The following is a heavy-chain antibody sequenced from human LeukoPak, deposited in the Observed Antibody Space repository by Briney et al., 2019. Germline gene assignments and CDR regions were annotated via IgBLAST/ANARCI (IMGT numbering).Heavy chain of an antibody. CDR2: ISGSGGST. V-gene: IGHV3-23*01. D-gene: IGHD1-20*01. CDR1: GFTFSSYA. J-gene: IGHJ6*02. Sequence: PGGSLRLSCAASGFTFSSYAMSWVRQAPGKGLEWVSAISGSGGSTYYADSVKGRFTISRDNSKNTLYLQMNSLRAEDTAVYYCAKGDNWRTHNTRDMDVWGQGTTVTVSS. CDR3: AKGDNWRTHNTRDMDV.